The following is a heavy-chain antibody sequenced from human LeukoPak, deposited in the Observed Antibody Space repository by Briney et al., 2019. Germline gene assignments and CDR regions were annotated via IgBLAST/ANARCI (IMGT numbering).Heavy chain of an antibody. V-gene: IGHV3-48*03. J-gene: IGHJ4*02. CDR3: AREGSNSGFFD. CDR1: GFTFSSYE. Sequence: GGSLRLSCAASGFTFSSYEMNWVRQAPGKGLEWVSYISSSGSNIDYADSVKGRFTISRDSAKSSLYLQMNSLRADDTAIYYCAREGSNSGFFDWGQGTLVTVSS. CDR2: ISSSGSNI. D-gene: IGHD3-22*01.